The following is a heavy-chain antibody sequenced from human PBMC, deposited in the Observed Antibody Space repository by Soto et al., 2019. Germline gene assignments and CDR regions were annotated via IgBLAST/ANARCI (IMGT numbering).Heavy chain of an antibody. D-gene: IGHD6-19*01. CDR2: IYYSGST. Sequence: SQPLSLIRNVSGGSISNYYWLCIRQPPRKELEWIGYIYYSGSTNYNPSLKSRVTISVDTSKNQFSLKLSSVTAADTAVYYCARGGYSSGWYDYYFDYWGQGTLVTVSS. CDR3: ARGGYSSGWYDYYFDY. J-gene: IGHJ4*02. CDR1: GGSISNYY. V-gene: IGHV4-59*01.